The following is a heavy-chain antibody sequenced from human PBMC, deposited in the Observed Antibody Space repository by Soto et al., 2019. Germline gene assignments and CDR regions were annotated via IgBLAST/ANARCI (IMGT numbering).Heavy chain of an antibody. CDR2: ISWDGGST. Sequence: GGSLRLSCAASGFTFDDYTMHWVRQAPGKGLEWVSLISWDGGSTYYADSVKGRFTISRDNSKNSLYLQMNSLRTEDTALYYCAKGLTDPGSGWFTGHKCWGQGTLVTVSS. CDR1: GFTFDDYT. CDR3: AKGLTDPGSGWFTGHKC. D-gene: IGHD6-19*01. J-gene: IGHJ4*02. V-gene: IGHV3-43*01.